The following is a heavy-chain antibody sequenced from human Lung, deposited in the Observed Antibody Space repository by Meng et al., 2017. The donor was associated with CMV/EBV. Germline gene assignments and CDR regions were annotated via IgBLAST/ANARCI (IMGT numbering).Heavy chain of an antibody. J-gene: IGHJ6*02. CDR1: GFTFSSYW. Sequence: ESLKISXAASGFTFSSYWMSWVRQAPGKGLEWVANINQDGNEEYYVDSLKGRFTIYRDNAKNSLYLQMTSLRAEDTAVYYCARDGTLSPYYYYYGMDVWGQGTTVTVSS. CDR3: ARDGTLSPYYYYYGMDV. V-gene: IGHV3-7*01. CDR2: INQDGNEE.